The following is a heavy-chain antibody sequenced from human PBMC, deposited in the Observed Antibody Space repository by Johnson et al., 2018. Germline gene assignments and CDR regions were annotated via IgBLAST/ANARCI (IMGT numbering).Heavy chain of an antibody. V-gene: IGHV4-59*01. Sequence: QVQLQESGPGLVKPSETLSLTCTVSGGSISSYYWSWIRQPPGKGLEWIGYIYYSGSTNYNPSLKSRVTISVDTSKNQFSLKLSSVTAADTAVYYCARDSEEVTTAYYMDVWGKGTTVTVSS. CDR2: IYYSGST. CDR1: GGSISSYY. D-gene: IGHD4-11*01. J-gene: IGHJ6*03. CDR3: ARDSEEVTTAYYMDV.